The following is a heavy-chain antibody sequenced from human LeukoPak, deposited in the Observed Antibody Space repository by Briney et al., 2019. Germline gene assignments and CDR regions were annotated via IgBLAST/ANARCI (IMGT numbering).Heavy chain of an antibody. CDR1: GFTSSSYA. CDR2: ISGSGGST. V-gene: IGHV3-23*01. Sequence: GGSLRLSCAASGFTSSSYAMSWVRQAPGKGLEWVSAISGSGGSTYYADSVKGRFTISRDNSKNTLYLQMNSLRAEDTAVYYCAKVDLYYYGSGSFFDYWGQGTLVTVSS. D-gene: IGHD3-10*01. J-gene: IGHJ4*02. CDR3: AKVDLYYYGSGSFFDY.